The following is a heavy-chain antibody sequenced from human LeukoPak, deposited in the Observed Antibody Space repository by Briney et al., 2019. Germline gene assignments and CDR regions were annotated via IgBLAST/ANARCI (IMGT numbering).Heavy chain of an antibody. J-gene: IGHJ6*02. CDR3: ARERAAAGIFARRPYGMDV. D-gene: IGHD6-13*01. Sequence: ASVKVSCKASGYTFTGYYMHWVRQAPGQGLEWMGRINPNSGGKNYAQKFQGRVTMTRDTSISTAYMELSRLRSDDTAVYYCARERAAAGIFARRPYGMDVWGQGTTVTVSS. V-gene: IGHV1-2*06. CDR1: GYTFTGYY. CDR2: INPNSGGK.